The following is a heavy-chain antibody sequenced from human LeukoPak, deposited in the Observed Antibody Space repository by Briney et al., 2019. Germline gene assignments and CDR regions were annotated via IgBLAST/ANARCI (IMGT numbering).Heavy chain of an antibody. Sequence: ASVKVSCKASGYTFTGYYMHWARQAPGQGLEWMGWINPNSGGTNYAQKFQGRVTMTRDTSISTAHMELSRLRSDDTAVYYCARDRVDTMMIGGSVYWGQGTLVTVSS. CDR1: GYTFTGYY. V-gene: IGHV1-2*02. D-gene: IGHD3-22*01. J-gene: IGHJ4*02. CDR2: INPNSGGT. CDR3: ARDRVDTMMIGGSVY.